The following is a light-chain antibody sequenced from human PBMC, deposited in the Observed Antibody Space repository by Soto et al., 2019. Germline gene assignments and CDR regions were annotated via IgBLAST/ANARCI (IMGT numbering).Light chain of an antibody. CDR1: SSDIGHYDY. CDR2: DVT. Sequence: QSALTQPPSASGSPGQSVTISCTGSSSDIGHYDYVSWYQQHPDKAPKLMIYDVTKRPSGVPDRFSGSRSGNTASLTVSGLQAEDEADYYCSSYAGGGIFGGGTKLTVL. V-gene: IGLV2-8*01. J-gene: IGLJ2*01. CDR3: SSYAGGGI.